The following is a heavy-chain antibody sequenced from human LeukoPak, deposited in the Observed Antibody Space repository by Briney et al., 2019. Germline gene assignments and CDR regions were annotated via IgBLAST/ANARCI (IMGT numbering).Heavy chain of an antibody. J-gene: IGHJ3*02. V-gene: IGHV1-2*06. Sequence: ASVKVSYKASGYTFTGYYMHWVRQAPGQGLEWMGRFNPNSGGTNYAQKFQGRVTMTRDTSISTAYMELSRLRSDDTAVYYCARLTSWYNAFDIWGQGTMVTVSS. CDR3: ARLTSWYNAFDI. CDR2: FNPNSGGT. CDR1: GYTFTGYY. D-gene: IGHD6-13*01.